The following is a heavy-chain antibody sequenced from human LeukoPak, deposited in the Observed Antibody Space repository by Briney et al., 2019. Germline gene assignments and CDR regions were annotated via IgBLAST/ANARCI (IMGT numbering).Heavy chain of an antibody. J-gene: IGHJ4*02. CDR3: ASTDLNHAILSGYFES. D-gene: IGHD3-9*01. CDR1: GFSVRTNY. Sequence: GGSLRLSCAASGFSVRTNYMSWVRQAPGKGLEWVSVIYSGGTIRYADSVKGRFTISRDNSKNTLYLQMNSLRAADTAVYYCASTDLNHAILSGYFESWGQGTLLTVSS. V-gene: IGHV3-66*02. CDR2: IYSGGTI.